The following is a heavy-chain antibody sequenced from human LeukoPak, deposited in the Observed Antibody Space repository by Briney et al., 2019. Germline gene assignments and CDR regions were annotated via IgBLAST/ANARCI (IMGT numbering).Heavy chain of an antibody. CDR3: ATRSNRPFDY. CDR2: ISRIFGTA. V-gene: IGHV1-69*01. D-gene: IGHD1-26*01. CDR1: GGTFSSYA. J-gene: IGHJ4*02. Sequence: ASVKVSCKASGGTFSSYAISWVRQAPGQGLEWMGWISRIFGTANNAQKVQGRVTSTADESTSTAYMELSSLRSEDTAVYYCATRSNRPFDYWGQGTLVTVSS.